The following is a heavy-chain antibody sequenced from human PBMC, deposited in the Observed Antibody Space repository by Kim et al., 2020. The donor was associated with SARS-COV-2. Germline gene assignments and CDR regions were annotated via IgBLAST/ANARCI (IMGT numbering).Heavy chain of an antibody. CDR2: T. Sequence: TYYADSGKGRFTISRDNSKNTLYLQMNSLRAGDTAVYYCAREGVLGWFDPWGQGTLVTVSS. CDR3: AREGVLGWFDP. D-gene: IGHD3-16*01. V-gene: IGHV3-53*01. J-gene: IGHJ5*02.